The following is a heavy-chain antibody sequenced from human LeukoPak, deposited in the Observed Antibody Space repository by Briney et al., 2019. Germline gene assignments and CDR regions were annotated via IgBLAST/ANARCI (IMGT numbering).Heavy chain of an antibody. CDR3: AKDLPLYGSGSYYNNY. D-gene: IGHD3-10*01. Sequence: GGSLRLSCAASGFTFSSYAISWVRQAPGKGLEWVSAISGSGGSTYYADSVKGRFTISRDNSKNTLYLQMNSLRAEDTAVYYCAKDLPLYGSGSYYNNYWGQGNLVTVSS. CDR1: GFTFSSYA. V-gene: IGHV3-23*01. J-gene: IGHJ4*02. CDR2: ISGSGGST.